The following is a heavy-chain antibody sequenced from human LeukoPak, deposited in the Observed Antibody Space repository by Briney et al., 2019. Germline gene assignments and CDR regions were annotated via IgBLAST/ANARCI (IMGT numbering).Heavy chain of an antibody. CDR2: IYTSGST. V-gene: IGHV4-4*07. D-gene: IGHD2-15*01. CDR1: GGSISSYY. J-gene: IGHJ4*02. Sequence: SETLSLTCTVSGGSISSYYWSWIRQPAGKGLEWIGRIYTSGSTNYNPSLKSRVTMSVDTSENQFSLKLSSVTAADTAVYYCARLGYCGGGSCYGFDYWGQGTLVTVSS. CDR3: ARLGYCGGGSCYGFDY.